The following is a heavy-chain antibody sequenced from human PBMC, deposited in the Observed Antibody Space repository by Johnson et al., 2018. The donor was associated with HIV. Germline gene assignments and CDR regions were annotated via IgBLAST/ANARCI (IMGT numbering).Heavy chain of an antibody. D-gene: IGHD2-8*02. V-gene: IGHV3-30*04. J-gene: IGHJ3*02. Sequence: QVQLVESGGGVVQPGRSLRLSCAASGFTFSSYAMHWVRQAPGKGLEWVAVISYDGSNKYYADSVKGRFTISRDNSKNTLYLQMNSLRAEDTAVYYCAKARGRRYCTGAFDIWGQGTMVTVSS. CDR1: GFTFSSYA. CDR2: ISYDGSNK. CDR3: AKARGRRYCTGAFDI.